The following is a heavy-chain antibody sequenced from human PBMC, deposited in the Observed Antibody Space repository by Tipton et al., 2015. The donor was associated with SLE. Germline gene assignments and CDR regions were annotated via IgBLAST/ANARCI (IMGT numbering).Heavy chain of an antibody. CDR1: GGSISSGGYY. CDR3: ARGSSSWDFDY. J-gene: IGHJ4*02. D-gene: IGHD6-13*01. V-gene: IGHV4-61*08. CDR2: IYYSGST. Sequence: TLSLTCTVSGGSISSGGYYWSWIRQHPGKGLEWIGYIYYSGSTNYNPSLKSRVTISVDTSKNQFSLKLSSVTAADTAVYYCARGSSSWDFDYWGQGTLVTVSS.